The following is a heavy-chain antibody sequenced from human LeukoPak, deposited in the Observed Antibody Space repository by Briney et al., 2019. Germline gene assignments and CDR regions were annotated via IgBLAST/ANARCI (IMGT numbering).Heavy chain of an antibody. D-gene: IGHD2-15*01. CDR3: AKQMVDRPHYYSVDV. V-gene: IGHV3-30*02. Sequence: GGSLRLSCAASGFIFNSFGMHWVRQAPGKGLEWVTFIQFDESNRYYADSVKGRFTISRDNSNNTLYLQMDSLRPEDTAVYYCAKQMVDRPHYYSVDVWGKGTTVTVSS. J-gene: IGHJ6*03. CDR2: IQFDESNR. CDR1: GFIFNSFG.